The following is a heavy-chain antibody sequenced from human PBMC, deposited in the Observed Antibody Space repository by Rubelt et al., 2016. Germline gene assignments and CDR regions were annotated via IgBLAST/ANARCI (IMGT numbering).Heavy chain of an antibody. CDR3: ARGNGAKFDH. V-gene: IGHV3-74*01. J-gene: IGHJ4*02. CDR1: GFIFSSYW. Sequence: EVHLVESGGSLVESGGSLRLSCTASGFIFSSYWMHWVRQAPGAGLVWVSHINTDETGASYADSVKGRFTISRDNTKNTVYLQMNRLRAEDTAVYYCARGNGAKFDHWGQGSLVTVSS. D-gene: IGHD4/OR15-4a*01. CDR2: INTDETGA.